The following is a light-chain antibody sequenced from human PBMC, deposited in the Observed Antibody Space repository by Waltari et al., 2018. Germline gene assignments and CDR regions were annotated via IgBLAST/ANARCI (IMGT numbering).Light chain of an antibody. V-gene: IGKV4-1*01. Sequence: DIVMTQSPDSLPVSLGERATINCKSSQSVLYSFNHKNYLAWYQQKPGNSPKLLISWASTRESGVPDLFSGSGSWTDFTLTISSLQAEDVAVYYCQQYYTNPITFGPGTKVELK. J-gene: IGKJ3*01. CDR1: QSVLYSFNHKNY. CDR2: WAS. CDR3: QQYYTNPIT.